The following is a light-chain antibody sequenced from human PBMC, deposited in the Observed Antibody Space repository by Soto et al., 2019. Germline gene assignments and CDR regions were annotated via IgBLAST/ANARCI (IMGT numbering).Light chain of an antibody. CDR3: QQYAASSRT. J-gene: IGKJ1*01. CDR1: QSVSNNY. Sequence: EVVLTQSPGTLSLSPRERATLSCRASQSVSNNYLAWYQHKPGQAPRLLIYGASNRAPGIPDRFSGSRSGPTFTLTISRLEPEDFAVYYWQQYAASSRTFGQGTLVEVK. V-gene: IGKV3-20*01. CDR2: GAS.